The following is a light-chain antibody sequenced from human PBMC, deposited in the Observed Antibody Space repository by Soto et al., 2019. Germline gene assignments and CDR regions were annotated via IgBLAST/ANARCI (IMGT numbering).Light chain of an antibody. V-gene: IGLV2-14*01. J-gene: IGLJ3*02. Sequence: QSVLTQPASVSGSPGQSISISCTGTSSDVGGYDYVSWYQQHPGKAPKLMIYEVTNRPSGVSYRFSGSKPGNTASLTISGLQAEDEADYYCSPYTSSYTRVFGGGTQLTVL. CDR3: SPYTSSYTRV. CDR1: SSDVGGYDY. CDR2: EVT.